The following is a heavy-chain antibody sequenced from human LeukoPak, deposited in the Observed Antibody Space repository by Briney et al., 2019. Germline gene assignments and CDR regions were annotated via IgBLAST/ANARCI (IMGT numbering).Heavy chain of an antibody. D-gene: IGHD2-21*01. V-gene: IGHV3-7*02. CDR2: INPDGSEK. CDR1: RFTSRSNT. CDR3: ARGYYYSVY. J-gene: IGHJ4*02. Sequence: GSPRLSSAAPRFTSRSNTMTWVPHTPHKRLEWVANINPDGSEKDYVDSVKGRFTISRDNAKNSLDLQMNNLRAEDTAVYFCARGYYYSVYWGLGTLVTVSS.